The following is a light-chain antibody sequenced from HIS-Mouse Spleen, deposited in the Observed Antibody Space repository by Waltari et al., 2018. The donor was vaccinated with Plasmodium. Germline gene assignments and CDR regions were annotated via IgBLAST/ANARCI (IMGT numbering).Light chain of an antibody. J-gene: IGLJ3*02. CDR1: ALPKKY. V-gene: IGLV3-10*01. CDR3: YSTDSSGNHRV. Sequence: SYELTQPPSVSVSPGQTARITCSGDALPKKYSYWYQQNSGQAPVLVIYEDSKRPSGIPGRFSGSSAGTMANLTISGAQVEDEADYYCYSTDSSGNHRVFGGGTKLTVL. CDR2: EDS.